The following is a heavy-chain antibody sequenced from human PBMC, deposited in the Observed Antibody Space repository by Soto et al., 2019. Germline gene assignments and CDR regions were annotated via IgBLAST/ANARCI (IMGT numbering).Heavy chain of an antibody. Sequence: QLQLQESGPGLVKPSETLSLTCTVSGGSISSSSYYWGWIRQPPGKGLEWIGSIYYSGSTYYNPSLKSRVTISVDTSKNQFSLKLSSVTAADTAVYYCARHRPHYDNWRNAFDIWGQGTMVTFSS. CDR1: GGSISSSSYY. J-gene: IGHJ3*02. D-gene: IGHD3-22*01. CDR3: ARHRPHYDNWRNAFDI. CDR2: IYYSGST. V-gene: IGHV4-39*01.